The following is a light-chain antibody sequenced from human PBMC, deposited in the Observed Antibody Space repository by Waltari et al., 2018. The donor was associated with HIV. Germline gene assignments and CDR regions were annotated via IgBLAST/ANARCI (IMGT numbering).Light chain of an antibody. CDR3: SSYTSSGPRYVL. V-gene: IGLV2-14*03. CDR2: NVS. Sequence: SALTQPASVSGSPGQSITISCSGTSGYVGGYNFVSWYQKHPGKAPKLIIYNVSSRPSGVSIRFSGSRSANTASLTISGLQVEDEADYFCSSYTSSGPRYVLFGGGTRLTVL. CDR1: SGYVGGYNF. J-gene: IGLJ2*01.